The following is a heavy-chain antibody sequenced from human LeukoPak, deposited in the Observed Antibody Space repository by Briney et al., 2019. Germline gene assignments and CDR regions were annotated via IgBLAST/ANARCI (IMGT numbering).Heavy chain of an antibody. J-gene: IGHJ4*02. CDR2: ISYDGSNK. V-gene: IGHV3-30*18. Sequence: GGFLRLSCAASGFTFSSYGMHWGRQAPGKGLEWVAVISYDGSNKYYADSVKGRFTISRDNSKNTLYLQMNSLRAEDTAVYYCAKNPDYWGQGTLVTVSS. CDR1: GFTFSSYG. CDR3: AKNPDY.